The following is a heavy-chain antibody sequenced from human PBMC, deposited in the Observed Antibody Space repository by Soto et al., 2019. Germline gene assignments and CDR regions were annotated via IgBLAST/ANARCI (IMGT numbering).Heavy chain of an antibody. V-gene: IGHV2-5*02. CDR2: IYWDDDK. Sequence: QITLKESGPTLVKPTQTLTLTCTFSGFSLSTSGMGVGWIRQPPGKALEWLALIYWDDDKRYSPTLKSRLTVTKDTSRHQVVLTMTNKDPVDTGTYDCPHITVTGYGMDVWGQGTTVTVSS. J-gene: IGHJ6*02. CDR1: GFSLSTSGMG. D-gene: IGHD3-10*01. CDR3: PHITVTGYGMDV.